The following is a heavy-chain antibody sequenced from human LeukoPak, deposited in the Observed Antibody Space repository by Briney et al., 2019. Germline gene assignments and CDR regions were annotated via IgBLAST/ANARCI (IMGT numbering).Heavy chain of an antibody. CDR2: IKQGGSEK. D-gene: IGHD3-22*01. J-gene: IGHJ4*02. CDR1: GFTFSSYW. CDR3: AKVLNSYYYDSSGSH. V-gene: IGHV3-7*03. Sequence: QPGGSLRLSCAASGFTFSSYWMSWVRQAPGKGLEWVANIKQGGSEKYYVDSVKGRFTISRDNAKNSLYLQMNSLRAEDTAVYYCAKVLNSYYYDSSGSHWGQGTLVTVSS.